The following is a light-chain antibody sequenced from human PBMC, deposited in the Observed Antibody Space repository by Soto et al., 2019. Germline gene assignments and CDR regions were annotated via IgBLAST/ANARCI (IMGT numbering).Light chain of an antibody. V-gene: IGKV1-5*01. J-gene: IGKJ5*01. CDR3: QQFNSFPIT. CDR2: DAS. Sequence: DIQMTQSPSTLSASAGDRVTITCRASQSISIWLAWYQQKPGKAPKLLINDASSLESGVPSRFRGSGSGTEFTLTISSLQPDDFATYYCQQFNSFPITFCQGTRLEIK. CDR1: QSISIW.